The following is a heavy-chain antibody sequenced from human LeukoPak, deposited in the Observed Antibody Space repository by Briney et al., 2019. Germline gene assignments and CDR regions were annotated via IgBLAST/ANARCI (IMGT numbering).Heavy chain of an antibody. D-gene: IGHD2-2*01. J-gene: IGHJ3*02. Sequence: GGSWRVSFAAPGFPFGGNGMGGVGRPQGKGREGLANIKQDGSEKYYVDSVKGRFTISRDNAKNSLYLQMNSLRAEDTAVYYCAREVVVVSGDAFDIWGQGTMVTVSS. CDR2: IKQDGSEK. CDR1: GFPFGGNG. V-gene: IGHV3-7*03. CDR3: AREVVVVSGDAFDI.